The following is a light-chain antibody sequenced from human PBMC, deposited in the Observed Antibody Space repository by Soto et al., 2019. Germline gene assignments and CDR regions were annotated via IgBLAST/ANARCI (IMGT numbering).Light chain of an antibody. V-gene: IGKV3-20*01. J-gene: IGKJ1*01. CDR2: GAS. Sequence: EIVLTQSPGTLSLSPGERATLSCRASQSVNSNYLAWYQQKPGQGPRVLMYGASSRATGIPDRFSGSGSGTDLTLTISRVEPEDFAVYYCQQYDHSPRPFGQGTKVETK. CDR1: QSVNSNY. CDR3: QQYDHSPRP.